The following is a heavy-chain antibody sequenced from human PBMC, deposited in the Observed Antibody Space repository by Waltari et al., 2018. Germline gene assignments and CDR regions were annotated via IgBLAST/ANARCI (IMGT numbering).Heavy chain of an antibody. D-gene: IGHD3-10*01. CDR3: AKGQSQYGSGSWLDY. V-gene: IGHV3-23*01. Sequence: EVQLLESGGGLVQPGGSLRLSCAASGFTFDNYAMTWVRQAPGKGREGGSSIRGTGATTYYADSVKGQFTVSRDSAKNTVFLQMNRLRVEDTAIYYCAKGQSQYGSGSWLDYWGQGTLVTVSS. CDR1: GFTFDNYA. CDR2: IRGTGATT. J-gene: IGHJ4*02.